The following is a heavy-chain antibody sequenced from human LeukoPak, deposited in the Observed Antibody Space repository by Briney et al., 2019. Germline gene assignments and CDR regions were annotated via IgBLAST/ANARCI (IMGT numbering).Heavy chain of an antibody. V-gene: IGHV4-61*02. Sequence: PSETLSLTCTVSGGSISSGSYYWSWIRQPAGKGLEWIGRIYTSGSTNYNPSLKSRVTISVDTSKNQFSLKLSSVTAADTAVYYCARRLSGSYFFDYWGQGTLVTVSS. CDR1: GGSISSGSYY. D-gene: IGHD1-26*01. CDR3: ARRLSGSYFFDY. J-gene: IGHJ4*02. CDR2: IYTSGST.